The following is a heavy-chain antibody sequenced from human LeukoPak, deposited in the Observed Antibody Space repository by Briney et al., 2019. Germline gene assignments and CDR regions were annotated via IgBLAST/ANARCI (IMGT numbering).Heavy chain of an antibody. CDR1: GYTFTSYG. J-gene: IGHJ4*02. Sequence: GASVKVSCKASGYTFTSYGISWVRQAHGQGLEWMGWISAYNGNTNYAQKLQGRVTMTTDTSTSTAYMELRSLRSDDTAVYYCARDRCIVGATGAEEFDYWGQGTLVTVSS. D-gene: IGHD1-26*01. V-gene: IGHV1-18*01. CDR2: ISAYNGNT. CDR3: ARDRCIVGATGAEEFDY.